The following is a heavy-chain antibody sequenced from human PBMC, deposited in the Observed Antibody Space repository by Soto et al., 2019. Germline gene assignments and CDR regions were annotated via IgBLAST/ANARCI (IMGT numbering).Heavy chain of an antibody. Sequence: QVQLQESGPGLVKPSQTLSLTCTVSGGSISSGGYYWSWIRQHPWKGLEWIGYIYYSGSTYYNPSLKSRVTISVDTSKNQFSLKLSSVTAADTAVYYCARHYGDYYYYGMDVWGQGTTVTVSS. V-gene: IGHV4-31*03. J-gene: IGHJ6*02. CDR3: ARHYGDYYYYGMDV. CDR2: IYYSGST. D-gene: IGHD4-17*01. CDR1: GGSISSGGYY.